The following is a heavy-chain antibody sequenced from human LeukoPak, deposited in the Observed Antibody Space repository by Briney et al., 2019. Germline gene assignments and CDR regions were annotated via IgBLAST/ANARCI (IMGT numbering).Heavy chain of an antibody. CDR1: GYTFTSYD. D-gene: IGHD3-3*01. J-gene: IGHJ6*02. Sequence: ASVKVSCKASGYTFTSYDINWVRQATGQGLEWMGWMNPNSGNTGYAQKFQGRVTMTRNTSISTAYMELSSLRSEDTAVYYCARGLGIYDFWSGYYTYYYYGMDVWGQGTTVTVSS. CDR3: ARGLGIYDFWSGYYTYYYYGMDV. CDR2: MNPNSGNT. V-gene: IGHV1-8*01.